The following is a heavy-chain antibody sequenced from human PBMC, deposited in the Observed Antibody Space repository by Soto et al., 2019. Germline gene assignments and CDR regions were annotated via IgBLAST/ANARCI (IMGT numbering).Heavy chain of an antibody. CDR1: GFTFSSYA. CDR2: ISGSGGST. CDR3: AKDSLGYSYGPPFDY. J-gene: IGHJ4*02. D-gene: IGHD5-18*01. V-gene: IGHV3-23*01. Sequence: GGSLRLSCAASGFTFSSYAMSWVRQAPGKGLEWVSAISGSGGSTYYADSVKGRFTISRDNSKNTLYLQMNSLRAEDTAVYYCAKDSLGYSYGPPFDYWGQGTLVTVSS.